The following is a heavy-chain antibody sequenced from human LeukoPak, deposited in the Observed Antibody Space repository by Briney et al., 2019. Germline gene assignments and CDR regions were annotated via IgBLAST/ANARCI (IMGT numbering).Heavy chain of an antibody. J-gene: IGHJ4*02. V-gene: IGHV3-23*01. D-gene: IGHD2-15*01. CDR3: AKDSDGRNLGLFDY. CDR1: GFTFSTYA. CDR2: ISDSGGVT. Sequence: GGSLRLSCAASGFTFSTYAMGWVRQAPGKGLEWVSVISDSGGVTYYADSVKGRFTISRDNSKNTLILQINSLRAEDTAVYYCAKDSDGRNLGLFDYWGQGTLVTVSS.